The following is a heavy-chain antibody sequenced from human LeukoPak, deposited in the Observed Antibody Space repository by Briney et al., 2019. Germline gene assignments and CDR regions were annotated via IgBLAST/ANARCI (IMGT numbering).Heavy chain of an antibody. CDR3: ARVGRTNNWFDP. D-gene: IGHD1-14*01. J-gene: IGHJ5*02. V-gene: IGHV1-46*01. CDR2: IDPSGGST. CDR1: GYTFTSYY. Sequence: ASVKVSCKASGYTFTSYYMHWVRQAPGQGLEWMGIIDPSGGSTSYAQKFQGRVTMTRDMSTSTVYMELSSMRSEDTAVYYCARVGRTNNWFDPWGQGTLVTVSS.